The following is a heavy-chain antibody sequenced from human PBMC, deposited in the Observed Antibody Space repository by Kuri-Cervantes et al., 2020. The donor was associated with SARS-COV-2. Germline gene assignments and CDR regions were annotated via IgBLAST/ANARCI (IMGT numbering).Heavy chain of an antibody. CDR3: ARISYDFWSGYTGFDY. CDR2: IGWHDDE. J-gene: IGHJ4*02. CDR1: GFPLNATGMY. D-gene: IGHD3-3*01. V-gene: IGHV2-70*11. Sequence: SGPTLVKPTQTLTLTCTFSGFPLNATGMYVTWIRQPPGKALEWLARIGWHDDEYYSTSLKTRLTISKDTSKNQVVLTMTNMDPVDTATYYCARISYDFWSGYTGFDYWGQGTLVTVSS.